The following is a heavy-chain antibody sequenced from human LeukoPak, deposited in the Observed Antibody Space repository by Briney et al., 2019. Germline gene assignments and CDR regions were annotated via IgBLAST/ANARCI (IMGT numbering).Heavy chain of an antibody. D-gene: IGHD6-19*01. CDR2: ISGSGGST. J-gene: IGHJ3*02. Sequence: LPGGSLRLSCAASGFTFSSYWMSWVRQAPGKGLEWVSAISGSGGSTYYADSVKGRFTISRDNSKNTLYLQMSSLRAEDTAVYYCAKELGVGGWYRNDAFDIWGQGTMVTVSS. CDR1: GFTFSSYW. CDR3: AKELGVGGWYRNDAFDI. V-gene: IGHV3-23*01.